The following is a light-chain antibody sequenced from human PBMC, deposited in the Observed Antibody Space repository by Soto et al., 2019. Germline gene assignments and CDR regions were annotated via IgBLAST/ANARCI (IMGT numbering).Light chain of an antibody. CDR2: EVT. J-gene: IGLJ1*01. Sequence: QSVLTQPASVSGSPGQSITISCTGTSGDIGSYNRVSWYQQHPGKAPKLIIYEVTDRPSGVSNRFSGSKSGNTASLTISGLQAEDEADYYCCSYTTSSTYVFGTGTKVTFL. V-gene: IGLV2-14*01. CDR1: SGDIGSYNR. CDR3: CSYTTSSTYV.